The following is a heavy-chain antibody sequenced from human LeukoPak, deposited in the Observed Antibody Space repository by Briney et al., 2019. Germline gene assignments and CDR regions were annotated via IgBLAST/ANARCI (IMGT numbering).Heavy chain of an antibody. CDR1: GGSISSGNW. D-gene: IGHD1-1*01. J-gene: IGHJ5*02. Sequence: SETLSLTCAVSGGSISSGNWWNWVRQPPGKGLEWIGEIYHSGNTNYNPSLKSRVTISVDKSKNQFSLKLDSVTAADTAVYYCARDKTGGLAGDNWFDPWGQGTLATVSS. CDR3: ARDKTGGLAGDNWFDP. V-gene: IGHV4-4*02. CDR2: IYHSGNT.